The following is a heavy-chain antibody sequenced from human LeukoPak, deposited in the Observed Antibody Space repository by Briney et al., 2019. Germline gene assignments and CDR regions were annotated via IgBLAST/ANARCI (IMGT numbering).Heavy chain of an antibody. J-gene: IGHJ4*02. CDR3: AKDYCSSAICPADY. D-gene: IGHD6-19*01. CDR1: GFTFSSHA. CDR2: ISASGGTT. V-gene: IGHV3-23*01. Sequence: GGSLRLSCTASGFTFSSHAMSWVRQAAGKGLEWVSSISASGGTTFHSGSVKGRFTTSRDNSKKVLYLQMNGLRVEDTAIYYCAKDYCSSAICPADYWGQGTQVTVSS.